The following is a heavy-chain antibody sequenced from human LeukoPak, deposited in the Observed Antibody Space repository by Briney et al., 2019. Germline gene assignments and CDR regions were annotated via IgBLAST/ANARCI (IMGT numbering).Heavy chain of an antibody. CDR3: ARVADGYGKYFDY. D-gene: IGHD5-24*01. CDR2: IHYSGST. J-gene: IGHJ4*02. CDR1: GGSISGYY. V-gene: IGHV4-59*01. Sequence: SETLSLTCTVSGGSISGYYWSWIRQPPGKGLECIGHIHYSGSTNYNPSLKSRVIISVDTSKNQFSLNLTSVTAADTAVYYCARVADGYGKYFDYWGQGTLVTVSS.